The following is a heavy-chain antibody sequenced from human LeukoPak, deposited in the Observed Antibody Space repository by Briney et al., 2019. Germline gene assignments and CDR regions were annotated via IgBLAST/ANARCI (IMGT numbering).Heavy chain of an antibody. Sequence: SVKVSCKASGDTFSRYAISWVRQAPGQGLEWMGRIIPSLDIPNNPQKFQGRVTITADKSTSTAYMEVRSLGSEDTAVYYCARSVGGATTPRFDYWGQGTLVTVSS. CDR2: IIPSLDIP. V-gene: IGHV1-69*04. CDR1: GDTFSRYA. J-gene: IGHJ4*02. CDR3: ARSVGGATTPRFDY. D-gene: IGHD1-26*01.